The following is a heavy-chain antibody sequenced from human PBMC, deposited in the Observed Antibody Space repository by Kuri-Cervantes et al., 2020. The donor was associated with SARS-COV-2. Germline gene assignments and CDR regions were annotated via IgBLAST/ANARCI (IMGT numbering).Heavy chain of an antibody. D-gene: IGHD3-9*01. CDR1: GYSISSGYY. V-gene: IGHV4-38-2*01. Sequence: ESLKISCAVSGYSISSGYYWGWIRQPPGKGLEWIGSIYHSGSTYYNPSLKSRVTISVDTSKNQFSLKVTSVTAADTAVYYCYSAHFFDWAIDYCGQGTLVTVSS. CDR2: IYHSGST. CDR3: YSAHFFDWAIDY. J-gene: IGHJ4*02.